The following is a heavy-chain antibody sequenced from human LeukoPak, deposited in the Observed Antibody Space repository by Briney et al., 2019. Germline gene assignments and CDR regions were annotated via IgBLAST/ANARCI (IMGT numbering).Heavy chain of an antibody. V-gene: IGHV3-11*01. J-gene: IGHJ4*02. Sequence: GGSLRLSCAASGFTFSDYYMSWIRQAPGKGLEWVSYISSSGSTISYADSVKGRFTISRDNAKNSLYLQMNSLRGEDTAVYYCARDIRYCSSTSCYTGYFDYWGQGTLVTVSS. CDR1: GFTFSDYY. D-gene: IGHD2-2*02. CDR2: ISSSGSTI. CDR3: ARDIRYCSSTSCYTGYFDY.